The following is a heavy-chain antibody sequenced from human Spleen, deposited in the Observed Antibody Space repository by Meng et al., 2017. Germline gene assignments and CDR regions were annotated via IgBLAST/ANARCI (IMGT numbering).Heavy chain of an antibody. D-gene: IGHD2-2*01. CDR2: INAGNGNT. Sequence: ASVKVSCKASGYTFPSYNINWVRQATGQRLEWMGWINAGNGNTKYSQKFQGRVTITRDTSATIVYMELSSLRSEDTTVYYCARERIVVVPAATYFDYWGQGTLVTVSS. CDR3: ARERIVVVPAATYFDY. CDR1: GYTFPSYN. V-gene: IGHV1-3*01. J-gene: IGHJ4*02.